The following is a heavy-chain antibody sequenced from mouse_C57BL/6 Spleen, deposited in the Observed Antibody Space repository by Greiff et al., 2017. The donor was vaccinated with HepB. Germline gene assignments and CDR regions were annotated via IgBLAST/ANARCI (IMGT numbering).Heavy chain of an antibody. J-gene: IGHJ1*03. V-gene: IGHV3-6*01. CDR3: ARLGDWYFDV. D-gene: IGHD3-3*01. Sequence: EVQLVESGPGLVKPSQSLSLTCSVTGYSITSGYYWNWIRQFPGNKLEWMGYISYDGSNNYNPSLKNRISITRDTSKNQFCLKLNSVTTEDTATYYCARLGDWYFDVWGTGTTVTVAS. CDR1: GYSITSGYY. CDR2: ISYDGSN.